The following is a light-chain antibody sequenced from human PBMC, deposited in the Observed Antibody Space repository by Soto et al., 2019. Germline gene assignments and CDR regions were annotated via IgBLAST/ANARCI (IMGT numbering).Light chain of an antibody. CDR2: DVS. CDR3: CSYAGSFTYV. V-gene: IGLV2-11*01. Sequence: QSALTQPRLVSGSRGQSVTISCTGTRSDVGYYNYVSWYQQHPGKAPKVMIYDVSKRPSGVPDRFSGSKSGNTASLTISGLQAEDEADYYCCSYAGSFTYVFGTGTKLTVL. CDR1: RSDVGYYNY. J-gene: IGLJ1*01.